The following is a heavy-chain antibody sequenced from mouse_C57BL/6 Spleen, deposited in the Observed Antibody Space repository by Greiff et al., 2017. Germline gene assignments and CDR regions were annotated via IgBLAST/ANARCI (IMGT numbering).Heavy chain of an antibody. CDR3: ARDREGSSYARDY. CDR2: ISAGGSST. V-gene: IGHV5-4*01. J-gene: IGHJ4*01. Sequence: EVMLVESGGGLVKPGGSLKLSCAASGFTFSSYAMSWVRQTPEQRLEWVATISAGGSSTSYPDNVKGRFTISRDNAKNNLYLQMCHLKSEDTAMYYCARDREGSSYARDYGGQGTSVTVSS. CDR1: GFTFSSYA. D-gene: IGHD1-1*01.